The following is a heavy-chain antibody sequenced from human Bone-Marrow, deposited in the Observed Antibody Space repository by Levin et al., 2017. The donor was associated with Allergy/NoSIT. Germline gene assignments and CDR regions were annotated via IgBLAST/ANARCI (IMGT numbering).Heavy chain of an antibody. Sequence: PGGSLRLSCKGSGYRFTNYWIAWVRQMPGKGLEWMGIIYPGDSDTRYSPSFQGQVTISADKSISTAYLQWSSLKASDTAMYYCARQHGRYAGALDIWGQGTRVTVSS. CDR3: ARQHGRYAGALDI. CDR2: IYPGDSDT. V-gene: IGHV5-51*01. D-gene: IGHD2-2*01. CDR1: GYRFTNYW. J-gene: IGHJ3*02.